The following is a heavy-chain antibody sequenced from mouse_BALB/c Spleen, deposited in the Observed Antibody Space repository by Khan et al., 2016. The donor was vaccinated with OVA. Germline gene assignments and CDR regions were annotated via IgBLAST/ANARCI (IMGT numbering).Heavy chain of an antibody. J-gene: IGHJ4*01. Sequence: VKLQESDAELVKPGASVKISCKASGYTFTDHAIHWVKQKPEQGLEWIGCFSPGNGDIKYNEKFKGKATLTADKSSSTAYMQLNSLTSEDSAVYFCERSDYYGNFYVMDYWGQGTAVTVSP. CDR3: ERSDYYGNFYVMDY. CDR1: GYTFTDHA. CDR2: FSPGNGDI. V-gene: IGHV1S53*02. D-gene: IGHD2-1*01.